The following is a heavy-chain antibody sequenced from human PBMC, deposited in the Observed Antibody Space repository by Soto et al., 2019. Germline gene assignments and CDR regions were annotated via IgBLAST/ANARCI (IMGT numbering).Heavy chain of an antibody. J-gene: IGHJ4*02. Sequence: QITLKESGPTLVKPTQTLTLTCTFSGFSLSTSGVGVGWIRQPPGKALEWLALIYWDDDKRYSPSLKSRLTITKDTSKNQVVLTMTNMDPVDTATYYCAHRRVGLRFLEIYFDYWGQGTLVTVSS. CDR3: AHRRVGLRFLEIYFDY. D-gene: IGHD3-3*01. V-gene: IGHV2-5*02. CDR1: GFSLSTSGVG. CDR2: IYWDDDK.